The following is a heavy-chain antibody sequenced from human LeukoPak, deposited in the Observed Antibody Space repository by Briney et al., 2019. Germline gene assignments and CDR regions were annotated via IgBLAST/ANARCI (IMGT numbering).Heavy chain of an antibody. CDR2: IIPILGIA. J-gene: IGHJ4*02. Sequence: SVKVSCKASGGTFSSYAISWVRQAPGQGLEWMGRIIPILGIANYAQKFQGRVTITADKSTSTAYMELSSLRSGDTAVYYCARADSSGSPFDYWGQGTLVTVSS. D-gene: IGHD3-22*01. CDR3: ARADSSGSPFDY. V-gene: IGHV1-69*04. CDR1: GGTFSSYA.